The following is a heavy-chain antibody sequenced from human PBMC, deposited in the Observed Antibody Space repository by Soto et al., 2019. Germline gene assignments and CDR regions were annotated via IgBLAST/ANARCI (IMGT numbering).Heavy chain of an antibody. V-gene: IGHV3-64D*08. Sequence: EVPLVESGGGLVQPGGSLRLSCSASGLSFSSNAMHWVRQAPGKGLEYVSAISSNGRNTYYADPVRGRFTISRDNSKNTLYLQMSSLRVEDTAIYYCVRGGLLWPRGDYWGQGTLVTVSS. CDR2: ISSNGRNT. CDR3: VRGGLLWPRGDY. D-gene: IGHD3-10*01. CDR1: GLSFSSNA. J-gene: IGHJ4*02.